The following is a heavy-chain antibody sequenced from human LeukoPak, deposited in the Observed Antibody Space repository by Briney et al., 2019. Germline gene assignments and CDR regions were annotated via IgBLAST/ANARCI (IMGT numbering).Heavy chain of an antibody. CDR2: ISSSSSTI. Sequence: GGSLTLSCAASGFTFNCYSLNWFCQAPGTGLEWVSYISSSSSTIYYADSVKGRFTISRDNAKNSVYLQMNSLRDEDTAIYYCVRRLQVWGQGTTVTVSS. CDR1: GFTFNCYS. V-gene: IGHV3-48*02. CDR3: VRRLQV. J-gene: IGHJ6*02.